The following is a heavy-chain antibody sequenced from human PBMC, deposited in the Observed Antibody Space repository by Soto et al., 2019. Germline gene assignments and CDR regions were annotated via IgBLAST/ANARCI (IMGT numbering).Heavy chain of an antibody. D-gene: IGHD5-12*01. CDR2: SYYSGST. CDR1: GGCIGSGDYY. Sequence: SETLSLTCTVSGGCIGSGDYYWSCIRQPPGKGLEWIGDSYYSGSTYYNPSLKSRVTISVDTSKNQFSLKLSSVTAADTAVYYCARDRGGYNFPYYYYYGMDVWGQGTTVT. J-gene: IGHJ6*02. CDR3: ARDRGGYNFPYYYYYGMDV. V-gene: IGHV4-30-4*01.